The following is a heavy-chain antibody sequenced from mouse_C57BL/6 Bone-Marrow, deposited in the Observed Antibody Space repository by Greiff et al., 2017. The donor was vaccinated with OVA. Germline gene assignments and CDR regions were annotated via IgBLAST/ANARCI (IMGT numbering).Heavy chain of an antibody. Sequence: QVQLQQSGAELVRPGASVTLSCKASGYTFTDYEMHWVKQTPVHGLEWIGAIDPETGGTAYNQKFKGKAILTADKSSSTAYRELRSRTSEDSAVYYCTRRTTVAPWFAYWGQGTLVTVSA. J-gene: IGHJ3*01. CDR2: IDPETGGT. CDR1: GYTFTDYE. D-gene: IGHD1-1*01. CDR3: TRRTTVAPWFAY. V-gene: IGHV1-15*01.